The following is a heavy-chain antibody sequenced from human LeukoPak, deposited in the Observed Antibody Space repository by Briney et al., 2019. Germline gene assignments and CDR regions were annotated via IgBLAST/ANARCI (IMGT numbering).Heavy chain of an antibody. V-gene: IGHV4-4*07. D-gene: IGHD6-13*01. CDR1: GGSISSYY. J-gene: IGHJ5*02. CDR2: IYTSGST. Sequence: SETLSLTCTVSGGSISSYYWSWIRQPAGKGLEWIGRIYTSGSTSYNPSLKSRVTVSVDTSKNQFSLKLSSVTAADTAVYYCARDQTIAAAINWFDPWGQGTLVTVSS. CDR3: ARDQTIAAAINWFDP.